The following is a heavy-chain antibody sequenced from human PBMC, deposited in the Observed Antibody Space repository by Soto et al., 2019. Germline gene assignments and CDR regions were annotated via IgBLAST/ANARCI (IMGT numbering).Heavy chain of an antibody. CDR1: GGSISSGGYF. J-gene: IGHJ6*02. D-gene: IGHD6-6*01. CDR2: IYYSGST. Sequence: QVQLQESGPGLVKPSQTLSLTCTVSGGSISSGGYFWSWIRQHPGKGLEWIGFIYYSGSTSYNPSLKSRVTISVDTSKNQFSLKLCSVTAADTAVYSCAREGAAPYYYYGMDVWGQGTTVTVSS. V-gene: IGHV4-31*03. CDR3: AREGAAPYYYYGMDV.